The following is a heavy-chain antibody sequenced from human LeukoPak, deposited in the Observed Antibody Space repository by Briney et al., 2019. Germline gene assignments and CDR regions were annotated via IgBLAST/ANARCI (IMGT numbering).Heavy chain of an antibody. CDR2: ISSSSSYI. J-gene: IGHJ4*02. CDR3: ARAGFGRSFDWLLSAVFDY. V-gene: IGHV3-21*01. D-gene: IGHD3-9*01. CDR1: GFTFSSYS. Sequence: GGSLRLSCAASGFTFSSYSMNWVRQAPGKGLEWVSSISSSSSYIYYADSVKGRFTISRDNAKNSLYLQMNSLRAEDTAVYYCARAGFGRSFDWLLSAVFDYWGQGTLVTVSS.